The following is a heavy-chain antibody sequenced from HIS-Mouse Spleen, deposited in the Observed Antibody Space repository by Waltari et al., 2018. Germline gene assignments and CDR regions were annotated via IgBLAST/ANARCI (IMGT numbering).Heavy chain of an antibody. CDR3: ASGVVVAATAVHFDY. D-gene: IGHD2-15*01. V-gene: IGHV4-39*07. CDR1: GGSISSSSYY. J-gene: IGHJ4*02. CDR2: IYYSGST. Sequence: QLQLQESGPGLVKPSETLSLTCTVSGGSISSSSYYWGWIRQPPGKGLEWIGSIYYSGSTYYNPSLKSRVTISVDTSKNQFSLKLSSVTAADTAVHYCASGVVVAATAVHFDYWGQGTLVTVSS.